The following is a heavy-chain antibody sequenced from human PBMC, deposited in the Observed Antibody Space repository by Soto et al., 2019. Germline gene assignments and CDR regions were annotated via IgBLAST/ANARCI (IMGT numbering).Heavy chain of an antibody. CDR1: GFTFDDYD. J-gene: IGHJ4*02. V-gene: IGHV3-20*04. Sequence: EVQLVESGGGVVRPGGSLRLSCAASGFTFDDYDMSWVRQAPGKGLEWVSGINWNGGRTGYAYSVKGRFTISRDNAKNSLYLQMTSLRAEDTAVYYCARDLSGYVPFDYWGQGTLVTVSS. CDR2: INWNGGRT. CDR3: ARDLSGYVPFDY. D-gene: IGHD5-12*01.